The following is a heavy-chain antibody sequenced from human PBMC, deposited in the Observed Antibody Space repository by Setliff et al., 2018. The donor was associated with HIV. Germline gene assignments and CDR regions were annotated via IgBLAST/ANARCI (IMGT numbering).Heavy chain of an antibody. CDR2: IDYSGNT. D-gene: IGHD3-10*01. CDR3: ERSGPVWFGEPPYYFDS. J-gene: IGHJ4*02. V-gene: IGHV4-39*07. CDR1: GGSLSSTTYY. Sequence: TSETLSLTCTVSGGSLSSTTYYWGWIRQPPGKGLEWIGIIDYSGNTYYNPSLKSRITISVDTSKNRFSLKLSSVTAADTAVYYCERSGPVWFGEPPYYFDSWGLGTLVTVSS.